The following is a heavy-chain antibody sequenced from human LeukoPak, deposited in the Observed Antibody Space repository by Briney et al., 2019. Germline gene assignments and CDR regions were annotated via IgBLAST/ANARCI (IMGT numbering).Heavy chain of an antibody. CDR2: INPNSGGT. CDR3: AVPSSPPTPFDY. J-gene: IGHJ4*02. CDR1: GYTFTGYY. V-gene: IGHV1-2*02. D-gene: IGHD6-6*01. Sequence: ASVKVSCKASGYTFTGYYMHWVRQAPGQGLEWMGWINPNSGGTNYAQKFQGRVTMTRDTSISTAYMELSSLRSEDTAVYYCAVPSSPPTPFDYWGQGTLVTVSS.